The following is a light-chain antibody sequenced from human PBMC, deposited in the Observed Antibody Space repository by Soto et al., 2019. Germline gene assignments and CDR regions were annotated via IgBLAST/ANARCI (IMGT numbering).Light chain of an antibody. CDR3: QQRSNWPLT. CDR1: QRVSSY. CDR2: DAS. J-gene: IGKJ4*01. V-gene: IGKV3-11*01. Sequence: EFVLTQSQATLSLSPGERATLSCRASQRVSSYLAWYQQKPGQAPRLLIYDASNRATGVPARFSGSGSGIDFTLTISSLEPEDFAVYYCQQRSNWPLTFGGGTKVEIK.